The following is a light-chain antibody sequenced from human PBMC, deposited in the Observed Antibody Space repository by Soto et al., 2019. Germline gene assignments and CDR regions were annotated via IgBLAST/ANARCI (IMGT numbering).Light chain of an antibody. CDR2: AAS. Sequence: EIALTQSPGTLSLSPGERATLSCRASQSVTANYLAWYQQKPGQAPRLLIYAASIGATGIPDRFSGSGSGTDSTLTISRLEPEDFAVYYCLQYGIPLSTFGQGTKVEIK. CDR3: LQYGIPLST. CDR1: QSVTANY. V-gene: IGKV3-20*01. J-gene: IGKJ1*01.